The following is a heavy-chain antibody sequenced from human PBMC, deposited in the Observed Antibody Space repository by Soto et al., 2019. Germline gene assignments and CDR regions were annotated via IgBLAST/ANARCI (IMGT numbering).Heavy chain of an antibody. CDR1: GFTFSSYA. Sequence: GGSLRLCCAASGFTFSSYAMHWVRQAPGKGLEWVAVISYDGSNKYYADSVKGRFTISRDNSKNTLYLQMNSLRAEDTAVYYCARAGAVAGTGGFNWFDPWGQGTLVTVSS. D-gene: IGHD6-19*01. CDR3: ARAGAVAGTGGFNWFDP. J-gene: IGHJ5*02. V-gene: IGHV3-30-3*01. CDR2: ISYDGSNK.